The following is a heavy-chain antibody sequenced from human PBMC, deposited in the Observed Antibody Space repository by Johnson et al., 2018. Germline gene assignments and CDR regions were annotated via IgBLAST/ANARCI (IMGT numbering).Heavy chain of an antibody. V-gene: IGHV3-30*18. CDR3: AKDISLRGWWYFQH. CDR1: GFTFRSYW. D-gene: IGHD2-8*02. Sequence: VQLVESGGGLVQPGGSLRLSCAASGFTFRSYWMSWVRQAPGKGLEWVALISYDGSNKFYADSMKGRFTISRDNSKSTLYLQMNSLRAEDTALYYCAKDISLRGWWYFQHWGQGTLVTVSS. J-gene: IGHJ1*01. CDR2: ISYDGSNK.